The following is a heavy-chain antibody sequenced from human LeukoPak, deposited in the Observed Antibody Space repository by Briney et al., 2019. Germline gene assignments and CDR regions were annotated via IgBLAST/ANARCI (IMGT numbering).Heavy chain of an antibody. J-gene: IGHJ4*02. CDR1: GVSISSGGYS. Sequence: PSQTLSLTCAVSGVSISSGGYSWSWIRQPPGKGLEWIGYIYHSGSTYYNPSLKSRVTISVDRSKNQFSLKLSSVTAADTAVYYCARVGGILTGYWYFDYWGQGTLVTVSS. V-gene: IGHV4-30-2*01. CDR3: ARVGGILTGYWYFDY. CDR2: IYHSGST. D-gene: IGHD3-9*01.